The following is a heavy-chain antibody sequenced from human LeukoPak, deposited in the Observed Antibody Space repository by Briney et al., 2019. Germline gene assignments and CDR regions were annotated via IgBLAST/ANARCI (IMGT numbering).Heavy chain of an antibody. D-gene: IGHD1-26*01. CDR1: GFTFSSYW. V-gene: IGHV3-7*01. J-gene: IGHJ4*02. CDR3: ASSRYSGSCDY. CDR2: IKQDGSEK. Sequence: GGSLRLSCAASGFTFSSYWMSWVRQAPGKGLEWVANIKQDGSEKYYVDSVKGRFTISRDNAKNSLYLQMNSLRAEDTAVYYCASSRYSGSCDYWAQGTLVTVSS.